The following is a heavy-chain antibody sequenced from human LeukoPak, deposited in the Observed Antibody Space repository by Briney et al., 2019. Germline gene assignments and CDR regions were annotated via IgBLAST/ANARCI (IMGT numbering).Heavy chain of an antibody. Sequence: GGSLRLSCAASGFTFSSYSMNWVRQAPGKGLEWVSSISSSSSYIYYADSVKGRFTISRDNAKNSLYLQMNSLRAEDTAVYYCARDEQYSSSWFDYWGQGTLVTVSS. D-gene: IGHD6-13*01. V-gene: IGHV3-21*01. CDR2: ISSSSSYI. CDR3: ARDEQYSSSWFDY. CDR1: GFTFSSYS. J-gene: IGHJ4*02.